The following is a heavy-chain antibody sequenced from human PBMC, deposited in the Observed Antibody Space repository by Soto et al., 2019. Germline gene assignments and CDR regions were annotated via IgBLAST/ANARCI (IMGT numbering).Heavy chain of an antibody. CDR3: ASLMNIVLLPTATNAFDI. CDR1: GFTFSSYW. D-gene: IGHD2-2*01. J-gene: IGHJ3*02. CDR2: IKSDGSLT. V-gene: IGHV3-74*01. Sequence: GGSLRLSCAASGFTFSSYWMHWVRQAPGKGLVWVSRIKSDGSLTNYADSVKGRFTISRDNAKNTLYLQMNSLGAEDTAIYYCASLMNIVLLPTATNAFDIWGQGTLVNVSS.